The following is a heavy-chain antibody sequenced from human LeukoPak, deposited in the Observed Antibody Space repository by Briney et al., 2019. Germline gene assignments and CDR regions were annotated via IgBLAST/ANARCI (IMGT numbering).Heavy chain of an antibody. CDR2: ISGSGGST. V-gene: IGHV3-23*01. CDR1: GFTFSSYA. D-gene: IGHD3-22*01. Sequence: GGSPRLSCAASGFTFSSYAMSWVRQAPGKGLEWVSAISGSGGSTYYADSVKGRFTISRDNSKNTLYLQMNSLRAEDTAVYYCAKRLVDSSGYYYGQDYWGQGTLVTVSS. CDR3: AKRLVDSSGYYYGQDY. J-gene: IGHJ4*02.